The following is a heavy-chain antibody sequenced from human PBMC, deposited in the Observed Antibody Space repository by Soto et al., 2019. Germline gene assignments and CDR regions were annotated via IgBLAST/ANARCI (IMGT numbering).Heavy chain of an antibody. CDR1: GGSISSGGYS. D-gene: IGHD3-9*01. CDR3: ARGDILTGYYPWFSP. J-gene: IGHJ5*02. V-gene: IGHV4-30-2*01. CDR2: IYDSGST. Sequence: SETLSLTCTVSGGSISSGGYSWSWIRQPPGKGLEWIGYIYDSGSTYYNPSLKSRVTISVDRSKNQFSLNLNSVTAADTAVYYCARGDILTGYYPWFSPWGQGTLVTVSS.